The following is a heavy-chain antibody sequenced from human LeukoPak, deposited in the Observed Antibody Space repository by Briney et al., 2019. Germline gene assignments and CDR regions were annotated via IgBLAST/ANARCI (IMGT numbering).Heavy chain of an antibody. D-gene: IGHD3-10*01. CDR2: ISSSSSTI. J-gene: IGHJ6*03. V-gene: IGHV3-48*01. CDR3: AGRRIYFGSGSYSSYMDV. Sequence: PGGSLRLSCAASGFTFSSYSMSWVRQAPGKGLEWVSYISSSSSTIYYADSVKGRFTISRDNAKNSLYVQMNSLRAEDTAVYYCAGRRIYFGSGSYSSYMDVWGKGTTVTVSS. CDR1: GFTFSSYS.